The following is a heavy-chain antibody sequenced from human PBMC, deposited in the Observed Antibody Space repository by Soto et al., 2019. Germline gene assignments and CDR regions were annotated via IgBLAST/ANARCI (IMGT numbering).Heavy chain of an antibody. CDR3: ARVNRRGYSGYDFPVPGWFDP. J-gene: IGHJ5*02. D-gene: IGHD5-12*01. CDR1: GGSFSGYY. CDR2: INHSGST. V-gene: IGHV4-34*01. Sequence: PSETLSLTCAVYGGSFSGYYWSWIRQPPGKGLEWIGEINHSGSTNYNPSLKSRVTISVDTSKNQFSLKLSSVTAADTAVYYCARVNRRGYSGYDFPVPGWFDPWGQGTLVTVSS.